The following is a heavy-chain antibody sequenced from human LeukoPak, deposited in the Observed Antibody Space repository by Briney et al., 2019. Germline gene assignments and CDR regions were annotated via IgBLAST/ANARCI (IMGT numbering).Heavy chain of an antibody. Sequence: GGSLRLSCAASGFTFSSYNMNWVRQAPGKGLEWVSSITSSTSYMYYADSVKGRFTISRDNAKKSLYLQMNSLRAEDTAVYYCARGHRGWFDPWGQGTLVTVSS. J-gene: IGHJ5*02. CDR1: GFTFSSYN. D-gene: IGHD1-14*01. CDR3: ARGHRGWFDP. CDR2: ITSSTSYM. V-gene: IGHV3-21*01.